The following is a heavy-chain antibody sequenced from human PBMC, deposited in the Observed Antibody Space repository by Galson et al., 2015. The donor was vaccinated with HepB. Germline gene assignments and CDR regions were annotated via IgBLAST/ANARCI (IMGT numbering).Heavy chain of an antibody. CDR3: ASRSGWFSPFDY. CDR2: IYYSGST. J-gene: IGHJ4*02. CDR1: GGSISSYY. V-gene: IGHV4-59*08. D-gene: IGHD6-19*01. Sequence: LSLTCTVSGGSISSYYWSWIRQPPGKGLEWIGYIYYSGSTNYNPSLKSRVTISVDTSKNQFSLKLSSVTAADTAVYYCASRSGWFSPFDYWGQGTLVTVSS.